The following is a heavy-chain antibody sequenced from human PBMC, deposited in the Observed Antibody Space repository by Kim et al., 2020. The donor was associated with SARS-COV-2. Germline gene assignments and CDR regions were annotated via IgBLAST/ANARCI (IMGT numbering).Heavy chain of an antibody. CDR2: ISAYNGNT. D-gene: IGHD1-1*01. J-gene: IGHJ4*02. Sequence: ASVKVSCKASGYTFTSYGISWVRQAPGQGLEWMGWISAYNGNTNYAQKLQGRVTMTTDTSTSTAYMELRSLRSDDTAVYYCARVTTRILYPDLDYWGQGTLVTVSS. CDR3: ARVTTRILYPDLDY. CDR1: GYTFTSYG. V-gene: IGHV1-18*01.